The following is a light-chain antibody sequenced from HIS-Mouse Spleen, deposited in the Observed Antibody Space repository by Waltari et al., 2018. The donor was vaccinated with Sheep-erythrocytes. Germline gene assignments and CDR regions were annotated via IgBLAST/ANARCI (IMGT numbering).Light chain of an antibody. CDR3: QAWDSSTAVV. V-gene: IGLV3-1*01. CDR1: KLGDKY. Sequence: SYELTQPPSVSVSPGQTASITCSGDKLGDKYACWYQQTPGQSPVLVIYQDSKRPSGIPEGFSGSNSGNTATLTISGTQAMDEADYYCQAWDSSTAVVFGGGTKLTVL. J-gene: IGLJ2*01. CDR2: QDS.